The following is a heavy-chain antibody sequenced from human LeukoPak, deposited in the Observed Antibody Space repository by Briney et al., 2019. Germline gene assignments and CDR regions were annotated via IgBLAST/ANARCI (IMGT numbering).Heavy chain of an antibody. Sequence: GGSLRLSCKASGFTFSTYAMSWVRQAPGKGLQWVSSISAYGESTYHADSVKGRFTTSRDNSKDTLSLHMDSLRADDTAVYYCARRGKVGLPTHFDYWGQGTLVTVSS. CDR2: ISAYGEST. V-gene: IGHV3-23*01. J-gene: IGHJ4*02. D-gene: IGHD1-26*01. CDR3: ARRGKVGLPTHFDY. CDR1: GFTFSTYA.